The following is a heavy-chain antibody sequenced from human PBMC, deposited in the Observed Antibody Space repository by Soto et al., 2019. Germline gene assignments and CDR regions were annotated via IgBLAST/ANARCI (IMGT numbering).Heavy chain of an antibody. D-gene: IGHD1-1*01. CDR3: ARGPQNWNLTNFDY. CDR2: ISSSSSYI. V-gene: IGHV3-21*01. J-gene: IGHJ4*02. CDR1: GFTFSSYS. Sequence: GGSLRLSFEPSGFTFSSYSMTWVRQAPVKGLEWVSSISSSSSYIYYADSVKGRFTISRDNAKNSLYLQMNSLRAEETAVYYCARGPQNWNLTNFDYWGQGTLVAVSS.